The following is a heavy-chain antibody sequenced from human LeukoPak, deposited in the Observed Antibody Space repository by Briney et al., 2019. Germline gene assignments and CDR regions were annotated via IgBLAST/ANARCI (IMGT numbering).Heavy chain of an antibody. V-gene: IGHV3-23*01. J-gene: IGHJ5*02. CDR2: ISGSGGST. CDR1: GFTLSSYA. CDR3: AKGLVGNWNYDWFDP. D-gene: IGHD1-7*01. Sequence: GGSLRLSCAASGFTLSSYAMSWVRQAPGKGLEWVSAISGSGGSTYYADSLKGRFTISRDNSKNTLYLQMNSLRAEDTAVYYCAKGLVGNWNYDWFDPWGQGTLVTVSS.